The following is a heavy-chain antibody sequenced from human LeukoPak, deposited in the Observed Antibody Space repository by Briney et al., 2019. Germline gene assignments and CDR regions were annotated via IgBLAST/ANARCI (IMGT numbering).Heavy chain of an antibody. CDR3: ARDSMRSYLDY. CDR1: GGSISSHY. D-gene: IGHD3-16*02. J-gene: IGHJ4*02. Sequence: PSETLSLTCTVSGGSISSHYWGWIRQPPGKGLEWIGYIYYSGSAKYNPSLKSRVTISVDTSKNQFSLKLSSVTAADTAVYFCARDSMRSYLDYWGQGTRVTVSS. CDR2: IYYSGSA. V-gene: IGHV4-59*11.